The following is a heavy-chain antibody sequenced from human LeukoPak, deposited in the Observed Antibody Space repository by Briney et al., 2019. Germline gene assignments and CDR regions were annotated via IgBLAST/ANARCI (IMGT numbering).Heavy chain of an antibody. J-gene: IGHJ5*02. V-gene: IGHV4-34*01. CDR1: GGSFSGYY. Sequence: SETLSHTCAGYGGSFSGYYWNWIRQPPGKGLEWIGEINHSGSTNYNPSLKSRVTISVDTSKNQFSLKLSSVTAADTAVYYCAKGRPVLLWFGELNNWFDPWGRGTLVTVSS. CDR3: AKGRPVLLWFGELNNWFDP. D-gene: IGHD3-10*01. CDR2: INHSGST.